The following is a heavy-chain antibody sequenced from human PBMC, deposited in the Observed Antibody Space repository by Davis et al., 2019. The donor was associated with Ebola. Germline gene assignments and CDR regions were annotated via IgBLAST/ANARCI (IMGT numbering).Heavy chain of an antibody. Sequence: GESLKIFCKGSGYSLTSYWIGWVRQMPGKGPEWMGINYSGDSDTRYSPSLQGQVTIPADKFINTAYLQWSSLKASDAAMYYCARLPDVVTAQRCFDYWGQGSLVTVSS. CDR2: NYSGDSDT. D-gene: IGHD3-22*01. CDR3: ARLPDVVTAQRCFDY. CDR1: GYSLTSYW. V-gene: IGHV5-51*01. J-gene: IGHJ4*02.